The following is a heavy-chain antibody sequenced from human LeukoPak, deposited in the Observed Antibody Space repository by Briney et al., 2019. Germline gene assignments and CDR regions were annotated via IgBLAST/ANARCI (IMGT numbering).Heavy chain of an antibody. CDR3: ARDLYCSGGSCYDRYFDY. J-gene: IGHJ4*02. V-gene: IGHV4-38-2*02. CDR2: IYHSGST. CDR1: GYSISSGYY. D-gene: IGHD2-15*01. Sequence: PSETLSLTCTVSGYSISSGYYWGWIRQPPGKGLEWIGSIYHSGSTYYNPSLKSRVTISVDTSKNQFSLKLSSVTAADTAVYYCARDLYCSGGSCYDRYFDYWGQGTLVTVSS.